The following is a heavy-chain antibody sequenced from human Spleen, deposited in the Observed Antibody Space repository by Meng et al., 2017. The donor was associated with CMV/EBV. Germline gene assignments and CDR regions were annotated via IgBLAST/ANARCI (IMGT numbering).Heavy chain of an antibody. CDR3: AKSSVRDGFDLDAFDV. J-gene: IGHJ3*01. V-gene: IGHV3-48*03. CDR1: GFTFSSYE. Sequence: GESLQIYCAASGFTFSSYEMNWVRQAPGKGLEWVSYISSSGSPIYYADSVKGRFTISRDNAKNSLYLQMNSLRAEDTAVYYCAKSSVRDGFDLDAFDVWGQGTMVTVSS. CDR2: ISSSGSPI. D-gene: IGHD5-24*01.